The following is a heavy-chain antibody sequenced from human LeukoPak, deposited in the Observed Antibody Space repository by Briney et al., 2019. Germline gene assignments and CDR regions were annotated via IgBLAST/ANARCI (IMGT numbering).Heavy chain of an antibody. V-gene: IGHV4-59*08. CDR1: GGSISGYY. Sequence: SETLSLTCTVSGGSISGYYWSWIRQPPGKGLEWIEYIYDNGSTNYNPSLESRVTISVDTSKNQFSLKLNSVTATDTAVYYCARHYGPWGQGTLVTVSS. CDR2: IYDNGST. CDR3: ARHYGP. J-gene: IGHJ4*02. D-gene: IGHD3-10*01.